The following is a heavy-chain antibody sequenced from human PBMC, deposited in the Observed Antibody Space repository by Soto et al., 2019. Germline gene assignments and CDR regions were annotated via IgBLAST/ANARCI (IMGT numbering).Heavy chain of an antibody. J-gene: IGHJ3*02. CDR2: INPSGGST. CDR3: ARGAPRDAFDI. CDR1: GYTYTSYY. Sequence: ASXKVSCKASGYTYTSYYMHWVRQAPGQGLEWMGIINPSGGSTSYAQKFQGRVTMTRDTSTSTVYMELSSLRSEDTAVYYCARGAPRDAFDIWGQGTMVTVSS. V-gene: IGHV1-46*01.